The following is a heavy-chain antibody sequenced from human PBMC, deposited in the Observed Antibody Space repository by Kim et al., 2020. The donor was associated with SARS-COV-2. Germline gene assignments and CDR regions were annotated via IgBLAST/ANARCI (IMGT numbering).Heavy chain of an antibody. CDR1: GYSFTSYW. CDR2: IDPSDSYT. J-gene: IGHJ3*02. CDR3: ARHEGDGLQFWAFDI. V-gene: IGHV5-10-1*01. D-gene: IGHD5-12*01. Sequence: GESLKISCKGSGYSFTSYWISWVRQMPGKGLEWMGRIDPSDSYTNYSPSFQGHVTISADKSISTAYLQWSSLKASDTAMYYCARHEGDGLQFWAFDIWGQGTMVTVSS.